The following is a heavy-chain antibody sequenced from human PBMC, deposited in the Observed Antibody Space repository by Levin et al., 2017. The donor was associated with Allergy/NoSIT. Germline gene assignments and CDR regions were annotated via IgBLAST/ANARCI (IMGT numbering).Heavy chain of an antibody. CDR2: IYPGDSDT. J-gene: IGHJ4*02. Sequence: ASVKVSCQGSGYSFTSYWIAWVRHMPGRGLEWMGIIYPGDSDTIYSPSFQGLVTISVDRSTNTAYLQLNSLKASDTAVYFCAREGGGGAMNYWGQGTLVTVSS. CDR3: AREGGGGAMNY. D-gene: IGHD1-26*01. V-gene: IGHV5-51*01. CDR1: GYSFTSYW.